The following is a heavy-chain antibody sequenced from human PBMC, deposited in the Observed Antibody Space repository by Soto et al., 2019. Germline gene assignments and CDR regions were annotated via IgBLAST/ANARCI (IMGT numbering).Heavy chain of an antibody. V-gene: IGHV2-5*01. CDR3: ERVSGSFQKGFDF. D-gene: IGHD1-26*01. CDR2: IYWNDDK. CDR1: LFSLISTGVG. Sequence: XGPTLLNPPQTLSLTCSFSLFSLISTGVGVGWIRQPPGKALEWVALIYWNDDKRYSPSLKSRLTITKDTSKNQVILTITNVGPLDSATYFCERVSGSFQKGFDFWGQGTLVTVSS. J-gene: IGHJ4*02.